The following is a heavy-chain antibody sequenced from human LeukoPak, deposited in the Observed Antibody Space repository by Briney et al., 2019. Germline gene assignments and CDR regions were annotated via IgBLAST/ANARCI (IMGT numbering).Heavy chain of an antibody. CDR3: ARDLSGNLDGSDGFDI. V-gene: IGHV6-1*01. D-gene: IGHD4-23*01. CDR2: TYYRTKWSS. Sequence: SQTLSLTCACFGDTVSSNRAAWHWVRQSPSRGLEWLGRTYYRTKWSSDFSPFLKGRIGINPDTSKNQVSLNLYSVTPEDTAIYYCARDLSGNLDGSDGFDIWGQGTLVTVSS. CDR1: GDTVSSNRAA. J-gene: IGHJ3*02.